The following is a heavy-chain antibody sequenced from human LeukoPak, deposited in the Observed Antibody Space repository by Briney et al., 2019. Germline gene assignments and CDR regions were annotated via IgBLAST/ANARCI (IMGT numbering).Heavy chain of an antibody. D-gene: IGHD4-23*01. CDR3: ARDLGAEATVVMAKRYYYYYMDV. CDR2: IYHSGST. J-gene: IGHJ6*03. CDR1: GGSISSGGYY. Sequence: PSETLSLTCAVSGGSISSGGYYWSWIRQPPGKGLEWIGYIYHSGSTYYNPSLKSRVTISVDRSKNQFSLKLSSVTAADTAVYYCARDLGAEATVVMAKRYYYYYMDVWGKGTTVTVSS. V-gene: IGHV4-30-2*01.